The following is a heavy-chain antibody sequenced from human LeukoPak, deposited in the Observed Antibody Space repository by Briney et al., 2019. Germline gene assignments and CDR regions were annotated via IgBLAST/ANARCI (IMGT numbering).Heavy chain of an antibody. CDR3: ARDTVEPSSGWFDP. CDR1: GGSISSSSYY. V-gene: IGHV4-39*07. D-gene: IGHD3-3*01. Sequence: SETLSLTCTVSGGSISSSSYYWGWIRQPPGKGLEWIGSIYYSGSTYYNPSLKSRVTISVDTSKNQFSLKLSSVTAADTAVYYCARDTVEPSSGWFDPWGQGTLVTVSS. J-gene: IGHJ5*02. CDR2: IYYSGST.